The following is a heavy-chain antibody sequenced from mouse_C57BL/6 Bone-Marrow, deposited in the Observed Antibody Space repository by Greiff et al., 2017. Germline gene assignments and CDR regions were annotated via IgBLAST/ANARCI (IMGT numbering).Heavy chain of an antibody. V-gene: IGHV1-69*01. CDR2: IDPSDSYT. D-gene: IGHD1-1*01. CDR1: GYTFTSYW. Sequence: VQLQQSGAELVMPGASVKLSCKASGYTFTSYWMHWVKQRPGQGLEWIGEIDPSDSYTNYNQKFKGKSTLTVDKSSSTAYMQLSSLTSEDSAVXSCARRGVTTVVDWYGDVWGTGTTVTVSS. CDR3: ARRGVTTVVDWYGDV. J-gene: IGHJ1*03.